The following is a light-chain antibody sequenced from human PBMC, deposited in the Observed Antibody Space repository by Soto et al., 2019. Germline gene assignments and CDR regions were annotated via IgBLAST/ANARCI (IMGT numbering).Light chain of an antibody. Sequence: EIVFTQSPATLSVPQGERATLSCRASQSVSSYLAWYQQKPGQAPRLLIYDASNRATGIPARFSGSGSGTDFTLTISSLEPEDFAVYYCQQRSNWPPAFGQGTRLEI. J-gene: IGKJ5*01. V-gene: IGKV3-11*01. CDR3: QQRSNWPPA. CDR2: DAS. CDR1: QSVSSY.